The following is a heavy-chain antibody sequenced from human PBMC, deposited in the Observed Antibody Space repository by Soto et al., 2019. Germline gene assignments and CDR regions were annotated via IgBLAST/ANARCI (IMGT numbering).Heavy chain of an antibody. D-gene: IGHD3-3*01. J-gene: IGHJ6*02. V-gene: IGHV3-21*01. CDR1: GFTFSNYT. CDR3: ARANYDFWSGYSNYYGMDV. Sequence: EVQLVESGGGLVKPGGSLRVSCAASGFTFSNYTMNWVRQAPGKGLEWVSAISSSSIYIYYADSVKGRFTISRDNARQSLYPQLNSLGAEDTAVYYCARANYDFWSGYSNYYGMDVWGQGTTVTVSS. CDR2: ISSSSIYI.